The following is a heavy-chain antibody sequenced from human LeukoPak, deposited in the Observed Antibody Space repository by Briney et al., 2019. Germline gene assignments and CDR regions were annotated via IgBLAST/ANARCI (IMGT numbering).Heavy chain of an antibody. CDR1: GYTFTGYY. V-gene: IGHV1-2*02. J-gene: IGHJ4*02. Sequence: ASVKVSCKASGYTFTGYYLHWVRQAPGQGLEWMGRIDPNSGDTNYARKFQGRVTMTSDTSINTAYMELNRLRSDDTAVYYCARGLVSGSYLPLFDYWGQGTLVTVSS. CDR3: ARGLVSGSYLPLFDY. CDR2: IDPNSGDT. D-gene: IGHD3-10*01.